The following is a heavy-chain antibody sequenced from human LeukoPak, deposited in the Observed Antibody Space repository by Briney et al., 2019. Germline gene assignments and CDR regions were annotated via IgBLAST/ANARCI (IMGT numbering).Heavy chain of an antibody. J-gene: IGHJ4*02. CDR2: ITSSSDSI. V-gene: IGHV3-48*04. CDR1: GFTFSAYS. Sequence: GGSLRLSCATSGFTFSAYSMIWVRQTPGKGLECLSYITSSSDSIHYADSVRGRFTVSRDNAKNTLYLQVNNLRAEDTAVYYCARGPNSNWSGLDFWGQGTLLTVSS. CDR3: ARGPNSNWSGLDF. D-gene: IGHD6-6*01.